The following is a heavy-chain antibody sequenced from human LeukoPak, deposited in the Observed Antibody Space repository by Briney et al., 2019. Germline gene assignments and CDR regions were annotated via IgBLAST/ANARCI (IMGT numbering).Heavy chain of an antibody. CDR2: ITSRSTT. CDR3: ARAGLGSGWYTGAFDI. J-gene: IGHJ3*02. V-gene: IGHV3-48*04. CDR1: EFTLSSYS. D-gene: IGHD6-19*01. Sequence: GGSLRLSCAASEFTLSSYSMNWVRQAPGKGLEWVSYITSRSTTYYADSVKGRSTISRDNAKNSLYLQMNSLRAEDTAVYYCARAGLGSGWYTGAFDIWGQGTMVTVSS.